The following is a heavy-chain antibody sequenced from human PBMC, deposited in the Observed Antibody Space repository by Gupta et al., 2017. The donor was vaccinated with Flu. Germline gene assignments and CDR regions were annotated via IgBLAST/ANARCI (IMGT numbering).Heavy chain of an antibody. CDR2: IYPGDSEI. V-gene: IGHV5-51*01. CDR3: VRSYFYDSNGYTAGFDS. CDR1: FIGYW. D-gene: IGHD3-22*01. J-gene: IGHJ4*02. Sequence: FIGYWIGWVRQMPGKGLEWMGIIYPGDSEIRYSPSFQGQVSISADKSINTAFLQWSSLKASDSGMYYCVRSYFYDSNGYTAGFDSWGQGTLVTVAS.